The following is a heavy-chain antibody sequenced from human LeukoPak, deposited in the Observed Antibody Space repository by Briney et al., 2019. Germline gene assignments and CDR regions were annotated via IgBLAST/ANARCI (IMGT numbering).Heavy chain of an antibody. D-gene: IGHD5-24*01. V-gene: IGHV3-74*01. CDR3: VRESGYTYGL. CDR2: IKSDGTAT. Sequence: GPLRLSCTASGFTFSGYWMHWVRQVPGKGLVWVSYIKSDGTATNYADSVKGRFTISRDNAKNTLYLQMNSLRVEDTAVYYCVRESGYTYGLWGQGSLVTVSS. CDR1: GFTFSGYW. J-gene: IGHJ4*02.